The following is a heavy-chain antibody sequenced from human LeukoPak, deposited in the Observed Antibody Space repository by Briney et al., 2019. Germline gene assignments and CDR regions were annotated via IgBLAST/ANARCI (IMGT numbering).Heavy chain of an antibody. J-gene: IGHJ4*02. CDR1: GFIVSSNY. CDR2: IYSGGSI. CDR3: ARDQVGSTAVE. D-gene: IGHD4-23*01. Sequence: PGGSLRLSCAASGFIVSSNYMRWVRQAPGKGLEWVSVIYSGGSIYYADSVKGRFTISRDNSKNTLYLQMNSLRAEDTAVYYCARDQVGSTAVEWGQGTLVTVSS. V-gene: IGHV3-66*02.